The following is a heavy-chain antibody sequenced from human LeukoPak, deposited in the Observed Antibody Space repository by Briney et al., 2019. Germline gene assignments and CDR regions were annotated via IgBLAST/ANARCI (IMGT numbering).Heavy chain of an antibody. Sequence: PSETLSLTCTVSGDSFSSGTSCWSWLRPRPGKGLEWIGYISDSWSTKYNPSVKRRVTISIDPSKHQFSLKLSSVTAADTGMYYCARDALVRGNRWFVLWGQGTRVSVSS. CDR2: ISDSWST. CDR3: ARDALVRGNRWFVL. J-gene: IGHJ5*02. V-gene: IGHV4-61*01. CDR1: GDSFSSGTSC. D-gene: IGHD3-10*01.